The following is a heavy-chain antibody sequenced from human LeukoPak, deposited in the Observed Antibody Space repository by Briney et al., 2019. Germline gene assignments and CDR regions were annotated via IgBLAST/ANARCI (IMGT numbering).Heavy chain of an antibody. CDR3: ARTRYCSSTSCWSYMDV. V-gene: IGHV4-59*12. D-gene: IGHD2-2*01. Sequence: SETLSLTCTVSGGSISTYYWSWIRQPPGKGLEWIGYVYYSGGTNYNPSLKSRVTMSVDTSKNQFSLKLSSVTAADTAVYYCARTRYCSSTSCWSYMDVWGKGTTVTVSS. CDR2: VYYSGGT. CDR1: GGSISTYY. J-gene: IGHJ6*03.